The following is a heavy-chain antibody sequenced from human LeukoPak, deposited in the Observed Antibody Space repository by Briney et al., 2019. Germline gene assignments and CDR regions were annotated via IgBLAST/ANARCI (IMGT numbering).Heavy chain of an antibody. J-gene: IGHJ2*01. Sequence: SETLSLTCTVSGGSISSSRYYWGWIRQPPGTGLEWIGSIYYSGSTYYNPSLKSRVTISVDTSKNQFSLKLSSVTAADTAVYYCASSGSYPYWYFDLWGRGTLVTVSS. CDR1: GGSISSSRYY. CDR2: IYYSGST. CDR3: ASSGSYPYWYFDL. D-gene: IGHD3-10*01. V-gene: IGHV4-39*07.